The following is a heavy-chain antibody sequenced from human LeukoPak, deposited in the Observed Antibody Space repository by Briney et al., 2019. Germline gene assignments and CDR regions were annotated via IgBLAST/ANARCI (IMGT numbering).Heavy chain of an antibody. Sequence: PGGSLRLSCAASGFTVSSNYIGWVRQAPGKGLEYVSVIYSGGATYYADSVKGRFTISRDNAKNSVYLQMNSLRDEDTAVYYCVRDPDALDYWGQGTLVTVSS. V-gene: IGHV3-53*01. CDR3: VRDPDALDY. CDR1: GFTVSSNY. CDR2: IYSGGAT. J-gene: IGHJ4*02.